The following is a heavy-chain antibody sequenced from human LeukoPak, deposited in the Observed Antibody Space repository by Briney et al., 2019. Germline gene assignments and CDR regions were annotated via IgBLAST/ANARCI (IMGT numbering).Heavy chain of an antibody. CDR2: ISYDGSNK. CDR3: ARSGSWGEFYYYYYMDV. CDR1: GFTFSSYG. D-gene: IGHD6-13*01. Sequence: GGSLRLSCAASGFTFSSYGMHWVRQAPGKGLAWVAFISYDGSNKYYADSVKGRFTISRDNSKNTLYLQMNSLRAEDTAVYYCARSGSWGEFYYYYYMDVWGKGTTVTVSS. J-gene: IGHJ6*03. V-gene: IGHV3-30*03.